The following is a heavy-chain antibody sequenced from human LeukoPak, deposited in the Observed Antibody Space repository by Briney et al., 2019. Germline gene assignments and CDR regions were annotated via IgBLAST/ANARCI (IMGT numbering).Heavy chain of an antibody. V-gene: IGHV1-18*01. CDR2: ISAYNGNT. CDR1: GYTFTRYG. CDR3: AIVTPRGSSSSPDGDWFDP. D-gene: IGHD6-6*01. J-gene: IGHJ5*02. Sequence: ASVKVSCKASGYTFTRYGISWVRQAPGQGLEWMGWISAYNGNTNYAQKLQGRVTMTTDTSTSTAYMELRSLRSDDTAVYYCAIVTPRGSSSSPDGDWFDPWGQGTLVTVSS.